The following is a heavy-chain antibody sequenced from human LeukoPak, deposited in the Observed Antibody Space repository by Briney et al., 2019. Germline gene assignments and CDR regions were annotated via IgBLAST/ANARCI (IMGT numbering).Heavy chain of an antibody. D-gene: IGHD1-26*01. J-gene: IGHJ5*02. CDR3: ARDQVRGATTWFDP. CDR2: ISSSSSTI. Sequence: GGSLRLSCAASGFNLYDYFMHWVRQTPGKGLEWVSYISSSSSTIYYADSVKGRFTISRDNAKNSLYLQMNSLRAEDTAVYYCARDQVRGATTWFDPWGQGTLVTVSS. V-gene: IGHV3-48*01. CDR1: GFNLYDYF.